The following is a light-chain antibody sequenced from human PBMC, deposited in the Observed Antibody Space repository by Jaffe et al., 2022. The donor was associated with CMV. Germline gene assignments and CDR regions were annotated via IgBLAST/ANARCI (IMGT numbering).Light chain of an antibody. J-gene: IGKJ2*01. Sequence: ETVMTQSPDSLAVSLGERATINCKSSQSVLYNSNNKSYLAWYQQKPGQPPKLLIYWASARESGVPDRFSGSGSGTDFTLTISSLQAEDVAVYYCQQYYSAPYTFGQGTRLEIK. CDR1: QSVLYNSNNKSY. CDR3: QQYYSAPYT. CDR2: WAS. V-gene: IGKV4-1*01.